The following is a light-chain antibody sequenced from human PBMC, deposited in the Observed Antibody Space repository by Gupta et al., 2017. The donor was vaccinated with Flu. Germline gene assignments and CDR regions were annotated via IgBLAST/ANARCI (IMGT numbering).Light chain of an antibody. J-gene: IGKJ1*01. CDR2: GAS. CDR3: QQHYNWWT. V-gene: IGKV3-15*01. CDR1: QSVSSY. Sequence: EIVMTQSPATLSVSPGERATLSCRASQSVSSYLAWYQQKPGQAPRLLIYGASTRATGIPARFSGSGSGTEFTLTISSLQSEDFAVYYCQQHYNWWTFGQGTKVEIK.